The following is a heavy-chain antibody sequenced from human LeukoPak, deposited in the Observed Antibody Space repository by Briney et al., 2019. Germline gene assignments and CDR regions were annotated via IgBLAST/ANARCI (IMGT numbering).Heavy chain of an antibody. CDR2: IYYSGST. D-gene: IGHD1-26*01. Sequence: SETLSLTCTVSGGSISSYYWSWIRQPPGKGLEWIGYIYYSGSTNYNPSLKSRVTISVDTSKNQFSLKLSSVTAADTAVYYCAKDRIVGATFIDYWGQGTLVTVSS. CDR3: AKDRIVGATFIDY. J-gene: IGHJ4*02. V-gene: IGHV4-59*01. CDR1: GGSISSYY.